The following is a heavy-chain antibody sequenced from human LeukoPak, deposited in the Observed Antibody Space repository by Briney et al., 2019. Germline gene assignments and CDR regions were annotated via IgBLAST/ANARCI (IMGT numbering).Heavy chain of an antibody. D-gene: IGHD2-8*01. CDR2: FDPEDGET. CDR3: ARAVLMVYARRPKYYFDY. CDR1: GYTLTELS. J-gene: IGHJ4*02. V-gene: IGHV1-24*01. Sequence: ASVKVSCKVSGYTLTELSMHWVRQAPGKGLEWMGGFDPEDGETIYAQKFQGRVTMTEDTSTDTAYMELSSLRSADTAVYYCARAVLMVYARRPKYYFDYWGQGTLVTVSS.